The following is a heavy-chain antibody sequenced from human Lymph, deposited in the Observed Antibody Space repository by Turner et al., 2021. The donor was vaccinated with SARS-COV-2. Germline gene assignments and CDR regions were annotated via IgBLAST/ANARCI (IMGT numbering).Heavy chain of an antibody. CDR3: ARETVNNWVDP. Sequence: HVQLQESGPRLVNPLETLSLTCTVSGGSMNSNYWSWIRQPPGKRLEWIGYIYYRGSTNYTPALKSRVTISVDTSKNQFALKLTSVTAADTAIYYCARETVNNWVDPWGQGILVTVSS. D-gene: IGHD2-21*02. CDR2: IYYRGST. J-gene: IGHJ5*02. CDR1: GGSMNSNY. V-gene: IGHV4-59*01.